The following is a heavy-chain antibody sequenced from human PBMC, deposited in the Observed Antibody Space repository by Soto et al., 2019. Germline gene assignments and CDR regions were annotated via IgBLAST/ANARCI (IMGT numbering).Heavy chain of an antibody. CDR2: ISYDGTEE. Sequence: GGSLRLSCAASGFTFSSSGMHGVRQAPGKGLEWVAVISYDGTEEKYADSVKGRATVSRDNSKNTVYLQMNRLRGDDSAIYYCAKGRFDVVTISPFDHWGQGTLVTVS. J-gene: IGHJ4*01. CDR1: GFTFSSSG. D-gene: IGHD3-3*02. CDR3: AKGRFDVVTISPFDH. V-gene: IGHV3-30*18.